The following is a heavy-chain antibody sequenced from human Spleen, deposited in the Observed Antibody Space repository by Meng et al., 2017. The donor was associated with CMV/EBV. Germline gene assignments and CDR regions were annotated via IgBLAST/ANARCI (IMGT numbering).Heavy chain of an antibody. CDR3: AKCLVSGHNYCYSYFDY. J-gene: IGHJ4*02. CDR2: IGGVNPP. V-gene: IGHV3-23*01. D-gene: IGHD5-24*01. CDR1: SFSSYA. Sequence: SFSSYAICWVCRVPGAGLQCVSAIGGVNPPFRGASVKGRFPVSITNSKNTLYLQMSILRVEDTAVYSCAKCLVSGHNYCYSYFDYWGQGTLVTVSS.